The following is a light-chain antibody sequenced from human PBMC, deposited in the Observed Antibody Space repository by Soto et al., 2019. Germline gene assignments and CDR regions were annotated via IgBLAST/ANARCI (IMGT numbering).Light chain of an antibody. J-gene: IGLJ1*01. V-gene: IGLV2-11*01. CDR2: DVS. CDR3: CSYAGGPYV. CDR1: SSDVGGYDY. Sequence: QSALTQPRSVSGSPGQSVAISCTGTSSDVGGYDYVSWYQQHPGKAPNVIIFDVSKRPSGVPDRFSGSKSGNTASLTIFGLQAEDEADYYCCSYAGGPYVFGTGTKVTVL.